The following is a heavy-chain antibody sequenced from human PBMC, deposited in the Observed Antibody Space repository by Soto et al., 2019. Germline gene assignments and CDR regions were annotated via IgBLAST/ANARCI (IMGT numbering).Heavy chain of an antibody. CDR3: AKGRPTKYSYGDNFDY. CDR1: GFTFDDYA. Sequence: DVQLVESGGGLVQPGRSLRLSCAASGFTFDDYAMHWVRQAPGKGLEWVSGISWNSGSIGYADSVKGRFTISRDNAKNSLYLQMNSLRAEDTALYYCAKGRPTKYSYGDNFDYWGQGTLVTVSS. J-gene: IGHJ4*02. D-gene: IGHD5-18*01. CDR2: ISWNSGSI. V-gene: IGHV3-9*01.